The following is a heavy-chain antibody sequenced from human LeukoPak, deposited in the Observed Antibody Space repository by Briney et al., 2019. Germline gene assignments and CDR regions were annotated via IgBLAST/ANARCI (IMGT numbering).Heavy chain of an antibody. V-gene: IGHV4-38-2*02. J-gene: IGHJ5*02. CDR3: ARHPKDSSGGGWFDP. D-gene: IGHD6-19*01. Sequence: SETLSLTCTVSGYSISSGYYWGWIRQPPGKGLEWIGSIYHSGSTYYNPSLKSRVTISVDTSKNQLSLKLSSVTAADTAVYYCARHPKDSSGGGWFDPWGQGTLVTVSS. CDR2: IYHSGST. CDR1: GYSISSGYY.